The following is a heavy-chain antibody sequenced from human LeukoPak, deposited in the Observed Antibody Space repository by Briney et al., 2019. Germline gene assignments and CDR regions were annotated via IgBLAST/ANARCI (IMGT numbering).Heavy chain of an antibody. V-gene: IGHV4-61*01. Sequence: RSETLSLTCIVSGGSVSSDSYYWSWIRQPPGKGLEWIGHISYSGTTNYNPSLRSRVIISIDISQIQFSLRLSSVTAADTAVYYCAGAPNPTFFDYWGQGPLATVSS. CDR3: AGAPNPTFFDY. J-gene: IGHJ4*02. CDR1: GGSVSSDSYY. CDR2: ISYSGTT.